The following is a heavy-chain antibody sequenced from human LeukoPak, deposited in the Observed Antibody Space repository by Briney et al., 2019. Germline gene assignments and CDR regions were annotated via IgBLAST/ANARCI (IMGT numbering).Heavy chain of an antibody. V-gene: IGHV1-69*05. CDR3: ARDTVLYGDDAFDI. Sequence: SVKLSCKASGGTFSSYAISWVRQAPGQGVEWMGRIIPIFGTANYAQKFQGRVTITTDESTSTAYMELSSVRSEDTAVYYCARDTVLYGDDAFDIWGQGTMVTVSS. D-gene: IGHD4-17*01. CDR2: IIPIFGTA. J-gene: IGHJ3*02. CDR1: GGTFSSYA.